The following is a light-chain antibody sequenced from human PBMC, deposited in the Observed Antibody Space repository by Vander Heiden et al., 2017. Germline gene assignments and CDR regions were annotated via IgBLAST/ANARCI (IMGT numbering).Light chain of an antibody. CDR3: QSYDSSLIYVV. CDR2: GNS. J-gene: IGLJ2*01. Sequence: QSVLPQPPSVSGAPGQRVTLSCTGSSSHSVAGYDVNGYHQPPARAPKLLIYGNSNRPSGVPDRFSGSKSGTSASLAITGLQAEDEADYYCQSYDSSLIYVVFGGGTKLTVL. V-gene: IGLV1-40*01. CDR1: SSHSVAGYD.